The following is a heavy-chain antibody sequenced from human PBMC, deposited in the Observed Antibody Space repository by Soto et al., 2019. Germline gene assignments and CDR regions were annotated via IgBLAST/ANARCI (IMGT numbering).Heavy chain of an antibody. D-gene: IGHD3-3*01. CDR1: GFIFSDYY. Sequence: GGSLRLSCAASGFIFSDYYMTWIRQAPGKGLEWISCSSNRGRSTYYADSVKDRFVVSKDNAKNLVYLQMNSLRAEDTAVYFCARAWKIGKFGVISMSKGLDVWGQGTTVTVSS. CDR2: SSNRGRST. CDR3: ARAWKIGKFGVISMSKGLDV. V-gene: IGHV3-11*01. J-gene: IGHJ6*02.